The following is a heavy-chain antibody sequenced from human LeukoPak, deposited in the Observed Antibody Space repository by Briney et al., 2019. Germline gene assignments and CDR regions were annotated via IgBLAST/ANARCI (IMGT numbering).Heavy chain of an antibody. CDR2: IYHSGST. CDR3: ARDGPYDFWSGTPGWFDP. CDR1: GGSISSGGYY. V-gene: IGHV4-30-2*01. J-gene: IGHJ5*02. Sequence: SQTLSLTCTVSGGSISSGGYYWSWIRQPPGKGLEWIGYIYHSGSTYYNPSLKSRVAISVDASKNQFSLKLSSVTAADTAVYYCARDGPYDFWSGTPGWFDPWGQGTLVTVSS. D-gene: IGHD3-3*01.